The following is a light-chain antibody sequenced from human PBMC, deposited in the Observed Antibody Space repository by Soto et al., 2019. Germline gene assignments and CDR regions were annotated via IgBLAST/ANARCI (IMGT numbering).Light chain of an antibody. CDR2: GAS. CDR3: QKYDRAPFT. Sequence: DFQMTQSPSSLCEHLVAGVTITWWASQGISNYLAWYQQKPGRLPKLLLFGASTLQSGVPARFSGSGSGTLFTLTINGLLPEDVATYYCQKYDRAPFTCGTGTKGDIK. V-gene: IGKV1-27*01. J-gene: IGKJ3*01. CDR1: QGISNY.